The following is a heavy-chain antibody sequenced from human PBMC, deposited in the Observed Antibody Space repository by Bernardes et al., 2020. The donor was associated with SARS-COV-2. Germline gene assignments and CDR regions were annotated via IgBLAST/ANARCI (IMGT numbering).Heavy chain of an antibody. CDR3: AKDYCGGDCDFFDY. Sequence: GGFLRPSCSASGFTLTSYAMSWVRQAPGKGLEWVSGIGGDADNTYYADSVKGRFTISRDNSMNTLFLQMNSLRAEDTAVYYCAKDYCGGDCDFFDYWGQGTLVSVSS. CDR1: GFTLTSYA. CDR2: IGGDADNT. V-gene: IGHV3-23*01. D-gene: IGHD2-21*02. J-gene: IGHJ4*02.